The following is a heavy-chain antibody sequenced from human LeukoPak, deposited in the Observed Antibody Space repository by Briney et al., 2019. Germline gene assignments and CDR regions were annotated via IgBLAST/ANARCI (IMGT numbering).Heavy chain of an antibody. D-gene: IGHD3-16*02. CDR1: GGSISSYY. Sequence: SETLSLTCTVSGGSISSYYWSWIRQPAGKGLEWLGRIYTSGSTNYNRSLKSRVTMSVDTSKNQFSLKLSSVPAADTAVYYCARSPLGELSLSRFHPWGQGTLVTVSS. CDR2: IYTSGST. J-gene: IGHJ5*02. CDR3: ARSPLGELSLSRFHP. V-gene: IGHV4-4*07.